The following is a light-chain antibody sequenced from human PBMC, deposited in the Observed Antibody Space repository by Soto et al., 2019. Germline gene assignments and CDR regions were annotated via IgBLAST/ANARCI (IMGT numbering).Light chain of an antibody. CDR1: QSVSSY. J-gene: IGKJ4*01. CDR2: DAS. V-gene: IGKV3-11*01. Sequence: EIVLTQSPATLSLSPEERATLSCRASQSVSSYLAWYQQKPGQATRLLIYDASNRATGIPARFSGSGSGTDFTLTISSLEPEDFAVYYCQQRSNWPKLTFGGGTKVEIK. CDR3: QQRSNWPKLT.